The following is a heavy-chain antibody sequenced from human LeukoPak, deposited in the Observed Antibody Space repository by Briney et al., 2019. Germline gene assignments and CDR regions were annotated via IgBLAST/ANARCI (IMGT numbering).Heavy chain of an antibody. CDR1: GFTFSSYS. CDR3: AGGYVGARIDY. Sequence: GGSLRLSCAASGFTFSSYSMSWVRQAPGKGLEWVSYISSTSSAMYYADSVKGRFTTSRDNAKNSLYHQMNSLRAEDTAVYYCAGGYVGARIDYWGQGTLVTVSS. J-gene: IGHJ4*02. V-gene: IGHV3-48*01. CDR2: ISSTSSAM. D-gene: IGHD5-12*01.